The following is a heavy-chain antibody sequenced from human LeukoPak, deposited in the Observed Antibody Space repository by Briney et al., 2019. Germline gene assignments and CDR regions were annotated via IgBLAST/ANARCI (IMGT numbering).Heavy chain of an antibody. CDR3: ARDRVVPAAIYYYYMDV. CDR1: GYTFTIYG. V-gene: IGHV1-18*01. D-gene: IGHD2-2*01. Sequence: ASVTVSCKASGYTFTIYGISWVRQAPGQGLEWMGWISAYNGNTNYAQKLQGRVTMTTDTSTSTAYMELRSLRSDDTAVYYCARDRVVPAAIYYYYMDVWGKGTTVTVSS. J-gene: IGHJ6*03. CDR2: ISAYNGNT.